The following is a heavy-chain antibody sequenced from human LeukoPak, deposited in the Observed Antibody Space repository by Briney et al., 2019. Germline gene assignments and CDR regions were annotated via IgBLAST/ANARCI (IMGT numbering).Heavy chain of an antibody. D-gene: IGHD3-10*01. V-gene: IGHV4-59*01. CDR1: GGSISSYY. CDR3: ARAAMVRGVPIYYFDY. CDR2: IYYSGST. J-gene: IGHJ4*02. Sequence: PSETLSLTCTVSGGSISSYYWSWIRQPSGKELEWIGYIYYSGSTNYNPSLKSRVTISVDTSKNQFSLKLSSVTAADTAVYYCARAAMVRGVPIYYFDYWGQGTLVTVSS.